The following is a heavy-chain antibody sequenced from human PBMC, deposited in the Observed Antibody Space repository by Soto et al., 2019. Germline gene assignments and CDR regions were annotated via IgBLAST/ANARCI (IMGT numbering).Heavy chain of an antibody. D-gene: IGHD4-17*01. CDR2: IGNDGNNK. CDR3: AREDGDYGERAYHYYGMDV. Sequence: QVQLVESGGGVVQPGRSLRLSCAVSGFTFSSYTMHWVRQAPGKGLEWVAVIGNDGNNKYYADSVKGRFTISRDNSNNTLFLQINSLRAEDTAVYHCAREDGDYGERAYHYYGMDVWGQGTTVTVSS. V-gene: IGHV3-30-3*01. CDR1: GFTFSSYT. J-gene: IGHJ6*02.